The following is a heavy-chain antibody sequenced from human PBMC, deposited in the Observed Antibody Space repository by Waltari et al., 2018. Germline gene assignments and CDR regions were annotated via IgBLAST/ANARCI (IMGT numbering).Heavy chain of an antibody. J-gene: IGHJ4*02. CDR2: IYASGST. D-gene: IGHD6-19*01. Sequence: ESGPGLVKPSETLSLTCTVSGGSISSYYWSWIRQPAGKGLEWIGRIYASGSTNYNTSLKIRVTMSVDTSKNQFSLKLSSVTAADTAVYYCAGSSGWKTLNFDYWGQGTLVFVSS. V-gene: IGHV4-4*07. CDR1: GGSISSYY. CDR3: AGSSGWKTLNFDY.